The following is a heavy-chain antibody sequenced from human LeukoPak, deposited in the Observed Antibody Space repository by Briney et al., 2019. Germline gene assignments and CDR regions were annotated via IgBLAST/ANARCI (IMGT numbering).Heavy chain of an antibody. CDR1: GGSIRTYY. D-gene: IGHD2-2*01. CDR3: ARGGGCTTTSCDLDY. V-gene: IGHV4-59*01. Sequence: SETLSLTCTVSGGSIRTYYCNWIRQTPGKGLDWMGHFSYSGSANYNPSFKSRVTIPVDTSKNQFSLKLISGTAADTAVYYCARGGGCTTTSCDLDYWGQGTLVTVSS. CDR2: FSYSGSA. J-gene: IGHJ4*02.